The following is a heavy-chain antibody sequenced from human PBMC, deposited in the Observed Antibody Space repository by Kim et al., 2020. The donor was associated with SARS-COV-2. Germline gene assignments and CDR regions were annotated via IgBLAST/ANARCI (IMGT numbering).Heavy chain of an antibody. Sequence: QKFQGRVTMTEDTSTDTAYMELSSLRSEDTAVYYCATDPRWYSGSYYTDYWGQGTLVTVSS. J-gene: IGHJ4*02. V-gene: IGHV1-24*01. CDR3: ATDPRWYSGSYYTDY. D-gene: IGHD1-26*01.